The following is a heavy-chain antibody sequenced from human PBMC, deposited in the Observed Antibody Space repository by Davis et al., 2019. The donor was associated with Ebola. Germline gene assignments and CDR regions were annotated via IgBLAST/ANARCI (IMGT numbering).Heavy chain of an antibody. V-gene: IGHV3-30-3*01. CDR2: ISFDGSSR. CDR3: ARGYNDNDYGGDY. D-gene: IGHD5-12*01. J-gene: IGHJ4*02. Sequence: GGSLRLSCAASGFTFSTYVMYWVRQAPGKGLEWVAVISFDGSSRYYVDSVRGRFTISRDNSENMLYLQMNSLRTEDTAVYYCARGYNDNDYGGDYWGQGTLVTVSS. CDR1: GFTFSTYV.